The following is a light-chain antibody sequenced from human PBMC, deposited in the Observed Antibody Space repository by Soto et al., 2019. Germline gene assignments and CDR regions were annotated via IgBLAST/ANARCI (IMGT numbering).Light chain of an antibody. CDR1: ASDIGRYDY. CDR3: TSYISSSAFFV. V-gene: IGLV2-14*03. J-gene: IGLJ1*01. Sequence: QSALTQPASVSGSPGQSVTISCTGSASDIGRYDYVSWYQQYPGNTPKLLIYEVSHRPSGVSDRFSGSKSGDTASLTISGVQFQDEATYYCTSYISSSAFFVFGNGTKVPS. CDR2: EVS.